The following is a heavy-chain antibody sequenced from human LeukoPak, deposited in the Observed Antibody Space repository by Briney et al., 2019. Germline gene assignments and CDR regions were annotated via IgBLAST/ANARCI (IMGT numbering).Heavy chain of an antibody. CDR1: GYTFSNYG. D-gene: IGHD6-19*01. Sequence: GASVKVSCKASGYTFSNYGISWVRQAPGLGLEWMGWTSYNGNTNYAQKFQDRVTMTTDTSTTTAYMELWSLESDDTAVYYCARHSGSGWQALGYWGQGTLVTVSS. CDR2: TSYNGNT. J-gene: IGHJ4*02. CDR3: ARHSGSGWQALGY. V-gene: IGHV1-18*04.